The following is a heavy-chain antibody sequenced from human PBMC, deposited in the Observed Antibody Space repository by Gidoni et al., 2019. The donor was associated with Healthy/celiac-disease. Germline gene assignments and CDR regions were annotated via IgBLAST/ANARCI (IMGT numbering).Heavy chain of an antibody. V-gene: IGHV1-69*01. CDR3: ARRGGRDIGAYNWFDP. CDR2: IIPIFGTA. CDR1: GGTFSSYA. Sequence: QVQLVQSGAEVKKPGSSVKVSCKASGGTFSSYAISWVRQAPGQGLEWRGGIIPIFGTANYAQNFQGRVKITADESTSTAYMELSSLRSEDTAVYYGARRGGRDIGAYNWFDPWGQGTLVTVSS. D-gene: IGHD2-15*01. J-gene: IGHJ5*02.